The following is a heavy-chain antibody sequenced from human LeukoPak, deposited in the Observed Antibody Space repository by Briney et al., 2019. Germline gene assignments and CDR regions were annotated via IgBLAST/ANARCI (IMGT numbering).Heavy chain of an antibody. Sequence: ASVKVSCKASGYTFTGYYMHWVRQAPGQGLEWMGWINPNSGGTNYAQKLQGRVTMTRGTSISTAYMELSRLRSDDTAVYYCARGNKKYQLLEYYYYYYMDVWGKGTTVTVSS. J-gene: IGHJ6*03. CDR1: GYTFTGYY. CDR3: ARGNKKYQLLEYYYYYYMDV. V-gene: IGHV1-2*02. D-gene: IGHD2-2*01. CDR2: INPNSGGT.